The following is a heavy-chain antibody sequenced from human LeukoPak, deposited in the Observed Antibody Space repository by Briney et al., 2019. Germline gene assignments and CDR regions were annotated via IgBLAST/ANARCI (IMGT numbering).Heavy chain of an antibody. CDR3: EKDSTLGGDYYYFGMDV. V-gene: IGHV3-9*01. Sequence: PGRSLRLSCVSSGFTFDEYVMHWVRQAPWKGLEGVSGICWNSCSIGYADSVKGRFTISSDNAKNSLNLQMNSLRAEDTALYSCEKDSTLGGDYYYFGMDVWAQGTTVTVSS. J-gene: IGHJ6*02. D-gene: IGHD1-26*01. CDR2: ICWNSCSI. CDR1: GFTFDEYV.